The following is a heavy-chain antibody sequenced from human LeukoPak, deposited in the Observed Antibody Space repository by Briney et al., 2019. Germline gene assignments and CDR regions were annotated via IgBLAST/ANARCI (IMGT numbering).Heavy chain of an antibody. CDR1: GFTFSSYS. J-gene: IGHJ4*02. CDR2: ISSSSSYI. CDR3: ARVRFKPGQLQRYFDY. V-gene: IGHV3-21*01. Sequence: KPGGSLRLSCAASGFTFSSYSMNWVRQSPGKGLEWVSSISSSSSYIYYADSVKGRFTISRDNAKNSLYLQMNSLRAEDTAVYYCARVRFKPGQLQRYFDYWGQGTLVTVSS. D-gene: IGHD2-2*01.